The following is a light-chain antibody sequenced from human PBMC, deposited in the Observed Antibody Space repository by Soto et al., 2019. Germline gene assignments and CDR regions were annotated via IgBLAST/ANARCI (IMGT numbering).Light chain of an antibody. J-gene: IGKJ1*01. CDR3: QQYSIWRT. CDR1: QSVSSSY. V-gene: IGKV3-15*01. Sequence: EIVMTQSPDTLSLSPGERATLSCRASQSVSSSYLAWYQQKPGQAPRLLIYGASTRATGIPARFSGSGSGTEFTLTISGLPSEDFAVYYCQQYSIWRTFGQGTKVDIK. CDR2: GAS.